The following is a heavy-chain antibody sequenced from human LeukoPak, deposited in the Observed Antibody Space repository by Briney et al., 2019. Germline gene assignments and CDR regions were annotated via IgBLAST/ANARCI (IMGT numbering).Heavy chain of an antibody. D-gene: IGHD1-26*01. CDR3: AKAKTYTGSSLADY. CDR2: IKQDGTEK. J-gene: IGHJ4*02. Sequence: GGSLRLSCAASGFTFTTYWMSWVRQAPGKGLEWVANIKQDGTEKYYVDSVKGRFTISRDNAKNSLYLQMNSLRVEDTAVYFCAKAKTYTGSSLADYWGQGTLVTVSS. CDR1: GFTFTTYW. V-gene: IGHV3-7*01.